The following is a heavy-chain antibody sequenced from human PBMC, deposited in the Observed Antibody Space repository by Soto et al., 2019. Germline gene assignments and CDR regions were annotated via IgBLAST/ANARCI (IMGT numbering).Heavy chain of an antibody. CDR2: IYYSGST. V-gene: IGHV4-59*08. J-gene: IGHJ5*02. CDR3: ARHSPQPKLVPYNWFDP. Sequence: SETLSLTCTVSGGSISSYYWSWIRQPPGKGLEWIGYIYYSGSTNYNPSLKSRVTISVDTSKNQFSLKLSSVTAADTAVYYCARHSPQPKLVPYNWFDPWGQGTLVTVSS. CDR1: GGSISSYY.